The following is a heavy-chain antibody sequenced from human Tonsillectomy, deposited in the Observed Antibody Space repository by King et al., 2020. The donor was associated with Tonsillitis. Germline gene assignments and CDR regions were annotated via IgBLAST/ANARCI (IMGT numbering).Heavy chain of an antibody. V-gene: IGHV4-31*03. CDR1: GGSISSGGYY. CDR3: ARDVGIVATIGWAGFDP. D-gene: IGHD5-12*01. J-gene: IGHJ5*02. CDR2: IYYSGST. Sequence: QLQESGPGLVKPSQTLSLTCTVSGGSISSGGYYWSWIRQHPGKGLEWIGYIYYSGSTYYNPSLKSRVTISVDTSKNQFSLKLSSVTAADTAVYYCARDVGIVATIGWAGFDPWGQGTLVTVSS.